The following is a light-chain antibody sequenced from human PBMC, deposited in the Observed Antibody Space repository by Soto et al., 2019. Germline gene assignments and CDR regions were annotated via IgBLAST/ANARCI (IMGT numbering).Light chain of an antibody. Sequence: EIVLTQSPGSLSLSPGERAILSCMASQSVTSNYLALYQQKPGQAPRLFIYGASSRATGIPDRFSGSGSGIDFTLTITRLEPEDSAMYYYQQYGRSPLTFGGGTKVEIK. CDR3: QQYGRSPLT. CDR2: GAS. J-gene: IGKJ4*01. CDR1: QSVTSNY. V-gene: IGKV3-20*01.